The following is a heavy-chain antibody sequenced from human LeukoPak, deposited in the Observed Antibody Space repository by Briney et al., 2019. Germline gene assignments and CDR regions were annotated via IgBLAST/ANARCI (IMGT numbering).Heavy chain of an antibody. Sequence: GGSLRLSCAASGFTFSSYWMQWVRQAPGKGLEWVANIKQDGSEKYYADSVKGRFIISRDNAKNALYLQMSSLRAEDTAIYYCARRYFDYWGQGTLVTVSS. J-gene: IGHJ4*02. CDR2: IKQDGSEK. CDR1: GFTFSSYW. CDR3: ARRYFDY. V-gene: IGHV3-7*03.